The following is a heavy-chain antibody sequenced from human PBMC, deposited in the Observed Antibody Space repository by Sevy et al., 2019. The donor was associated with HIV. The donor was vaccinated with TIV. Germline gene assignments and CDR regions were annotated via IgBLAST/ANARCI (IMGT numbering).Heavy chain of an antibody. D-gene: IGHD6-13*01. CDR2: TRNKADSYTT. V-gene: IGHV3-72*01. CDR3: ATHAGIAAAGRVFDY. CDR1: GFTFSDHY. Sequence: GGSLRLSCAASGFTFSDHYMEWVRQAPGKGLEWVGRTRNKADSYTTEYAASVKGSFTISSDDSKNSRYLQMNSLKTEDTAVYYCATHAGIAAAGRVFDYWGQGSLVTVSS. J-gene: IGHJ4*02.